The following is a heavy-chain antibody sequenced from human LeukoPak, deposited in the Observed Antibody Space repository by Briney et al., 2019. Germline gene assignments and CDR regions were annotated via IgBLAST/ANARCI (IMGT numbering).Heavy chain of an antibody. CDR1: GFTFSSYA. D-gene: IGHD6-6*01. CDR3: ARVLIAARPYYYYYYMDV. J-gene: IGHJ6*03. CDR2: ISGSGGST. Sequence: GGSLRLSCAASGFTFSSYAMSWVRQAPGKGLEWVSAISGSGGSTYYADSVKGRFTISRDNSKNTLYLQMNSLRAEDTAVYYCARVLIAARPYYYYYYMDVWGKGTTVTVSS. V-gene: IGHV3-23*01.